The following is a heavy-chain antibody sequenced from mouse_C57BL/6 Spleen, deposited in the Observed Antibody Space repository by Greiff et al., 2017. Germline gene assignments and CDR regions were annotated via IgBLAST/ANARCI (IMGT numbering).Heavy chain of an antibody. Sequence: EVKLMESGGGLVKPGGSLKLSCAASGFTFSSYAMSWVRQTPEKRLEWVATISDGGSYTYYPDNVKGRFTISRDNAKNNLYLQMSHLKSEDTAMYYWAIDRHYDYSYALDYWGQGTSVTVSS. D-gene: IGHD2-4*01. CDR1: GFTFSSYA. V-gene: IGHV5-4*01. J-gene: IGHJ4*01. CDR2: ISDGGSYT. CDR3: AIDRHYDYSYALDY.